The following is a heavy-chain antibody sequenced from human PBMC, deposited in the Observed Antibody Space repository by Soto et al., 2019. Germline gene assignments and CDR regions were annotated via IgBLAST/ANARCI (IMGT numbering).Heavy chain of an antibody. CDR1: GGSISSGGYY. J-gene: IGHJ4*02. CDR2: IYYSGST. D-gene: IGHD3-3*01. Sequence: SETLSLTCTVSGGSISSGGYYWSWIRQHPGKGLEWIGYIYYSGSTYYNPSLKSRVTISVDTSKNQFSLKLSSVTAADTAVYYCAREVGYDFWSGSLDYWGQGTLVTVSS. CDR3: AREVGYDFWSGSLDY. V-gene: IGHV4-31*03.